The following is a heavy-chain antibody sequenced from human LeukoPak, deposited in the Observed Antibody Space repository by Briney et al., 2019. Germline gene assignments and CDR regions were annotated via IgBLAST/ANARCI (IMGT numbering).Heavy chain of an antibody. CDR2: IQFSGGTT. Sequence: GSVKVSCKASEYGFTNYYIHWVRQAPGQGLEWMGAIQFSGGTTTYAQKFQGRVTMTRDTSTNTVYMELNSLRSDDTAVYYCAREGTTTVTKNFDYWGQGTLVTVSS. V-gene: IGHV1-46*01. D-gene: IGHD4-17*01. CDR3: AREGTTTVTKNFDY. CDR1: EYGFTNYY. J-gene: IGHJ4*02.